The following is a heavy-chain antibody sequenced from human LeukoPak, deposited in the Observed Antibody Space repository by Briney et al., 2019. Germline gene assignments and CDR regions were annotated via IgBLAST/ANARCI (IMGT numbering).Heavy chain of an antibody. CDR2: INHSGST. J-gene: IGHJ4*02. CDR3: ARENDYGDYALD. D-gene: IGHD4-17*01. V-gene: IGHV4-34*01. CDR1: GGSFSGYY. Sequence: SETLSLTCAVYGGSFSGYYWSWIRQPPGKGLEWIGEINHSGSTNYNPSLKSQVTISVDISVDTSKNQFSLKLTSVTAADTAVYFCARENDYGDYALDWGQGTLVTVSS.